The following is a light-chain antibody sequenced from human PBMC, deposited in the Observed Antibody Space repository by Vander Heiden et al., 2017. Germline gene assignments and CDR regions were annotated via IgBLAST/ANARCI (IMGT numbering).Light chain of an antibody. Sequence: QMTQSPSSLSASVGDRVTITCQASQDISNYLNWYQQKPGKAPKLLIYDASNLETGVPSRFSGSGSGTDFTFTISSLQPEDIATYYCQQYDNLPSFTFGPGTKVDIK. V-gene: IGKV1-33*01. CDR1: QDISNY. J-gene: IGKJ3*01. CDR2: DAS. CDR3: QQYDNLPSFT.